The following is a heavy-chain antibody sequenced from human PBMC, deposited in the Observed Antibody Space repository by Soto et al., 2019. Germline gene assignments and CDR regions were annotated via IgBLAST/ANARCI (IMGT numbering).Heavy chain of an antibody. Sequence: QVQMVESGGGVVQPGRSLRLSCAASGFPFTTYGMHWVREGPGKGLEWVAVISYDGSNKYYADSVKGRFTISRDNSKNTLYLQMNSLRPEDTALYYCVGGQYYFDYGGQGTLLTVSS. CDR2: ISYDGSNK. V-gene: IGHV3-30*03. CDR1: GFPFTTYG. D-gene: IGHD3-10*01. CDR3: VGGQYYFDY. J-gene: IGHJ4*02.